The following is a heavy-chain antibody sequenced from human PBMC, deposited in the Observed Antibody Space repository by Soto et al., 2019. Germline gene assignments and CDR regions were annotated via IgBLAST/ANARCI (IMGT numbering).Heavy chain of an antibody. Sequence: QVQLVQSGAEVKKPGASVKVSCKASGYTFTSYAMHSVRQAPGQRLEWMGWINAGNGNTKYSQKFQGRVTITRDTSASTAYMEVSSLRSEDTAVYYCARGASPLIDYWGQGTLVTVSS. CDR3: ARGASPLIDY. J-gene: IGHJ4*02. CDR2: INAGNGNT. D-gene: IGHD1-26*01. CDR1: GYTFTSYA. V-gene: IGHV1-3*01.